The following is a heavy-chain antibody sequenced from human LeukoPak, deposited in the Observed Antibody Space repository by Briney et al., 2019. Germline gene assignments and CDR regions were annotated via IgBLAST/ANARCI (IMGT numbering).Heavy chain of an antibody. CDR3: ARDHRAGYYMFDY. CDR1: GFTFSSYA. V-gene: IGHV3-23*01. D-gene: IGHD3-9*01. J-gene: IGHJ4*02. Sequence: PGGSLRLSCAASGFTFSSYAMSWVRQAPGKGLEWVSAISGSCGSTYYADSVKGRFTISRDNSKNTLYLQMNSLRDEDTAVYYCARDHRAGYYMFDYWGQGTLVTVSS. CDR2: ISGSCGST.